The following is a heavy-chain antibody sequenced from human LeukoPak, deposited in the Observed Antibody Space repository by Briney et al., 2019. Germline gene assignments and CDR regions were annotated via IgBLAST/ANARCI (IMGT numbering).Heavy chain of an antibody. J-gene: IGHJ4*02. V-gene: IGHV3-7*01. D-gene: IGHD4-17*01. Sequence: GGSLRLSCAASGLTFSSYWMSWIRQAPGKGLEWVANIRKDGSEKYYADSVKGRFTISRDNAKNSLHLQMNSLRVQDTAVYYCARDMAYGDYAHDYWGQGTLVTVSS. CDR3: ARDMAYGDYAHDY. CDR1: GLTFSSYW. CDR2: IRKDGSEK.